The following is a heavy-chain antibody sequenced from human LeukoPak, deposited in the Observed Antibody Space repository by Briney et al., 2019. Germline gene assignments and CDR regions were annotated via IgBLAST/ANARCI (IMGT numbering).Heavy chain of an antibody. Sequence: SETLSLTCTVSGGSISSYYWSWIRQPPGKGLEWIGYIYYSGSTNYNPSLKSRVTISVDTSENQFSLKLSSVTAADTAVYYCARAGGDCSGGSCYLHWYFDLWGRGTLVTVPS. CDR1: GGSISSYY. CDR3: ARAGGDCSGGSCYLHWYFDL. CDR2: IYYSGST. D-gene: IGHD2-15*01. J-gene: IGHJ2*01. V-gene: IGHV4-59*01.